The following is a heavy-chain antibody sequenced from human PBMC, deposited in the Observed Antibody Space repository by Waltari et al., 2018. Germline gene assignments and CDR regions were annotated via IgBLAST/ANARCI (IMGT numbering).Heavy chain of an antibody. V-gene: IGHV3-7*01. CDR3: ARLFGGVSTFDY. CDR2: IKPDGRYT. Sequence: EVQLVESGGGLVQPGGSLRLSCAASGFTFSDYWMTWVRQAPGKGLEWVASIKPDGRYTHHVNSVKGRFTISRDNAKSSLHRQMSSLRAEDTCVYYCARLFGGVSTFDYWGQGTLVTVSS. D-gene: IGHD3-16*01. CDR1: GFTFSDYW. J-gene: IGHJ4*02.